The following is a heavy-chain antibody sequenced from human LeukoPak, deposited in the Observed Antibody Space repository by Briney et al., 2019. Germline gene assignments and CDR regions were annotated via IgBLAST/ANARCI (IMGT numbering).Heavy chain of an antibody. CDR1: GGSISSSNW. V-gene: IGHV4-4*02. CDR3: ARVLRPLRIQLWLPYYFDY. Sequence: PSGTLSLTCAVSGGSISSSNWWSWVRQPPGKGLEWNGEIYHSGSTNYNPSLKSRVTISVDKSKNQFSLKLSPVTAADTAVYYCARVLRPLRIQLWLPYYFDYWGQGTLVTVSS. J-gene: IGHJ4*02. CDR2: IYHSGST. D-gene: IGHD5-18*01.